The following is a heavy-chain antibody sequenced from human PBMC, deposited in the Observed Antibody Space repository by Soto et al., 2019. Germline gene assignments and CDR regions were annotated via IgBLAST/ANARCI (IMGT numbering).Heavy chain of an antibody. Sequence: GGSLRLSCEGSGFTFSAYAMNWVRQAPGKGLEWVSYISSRSDTLYYADSVKGRSTISRDNAKNSVYLQVNNLRDEDTAVYYRARDWDIVILSVPIPNYNYGMDVWGQGTTVTVS. J-gene: IGHJ6*02. CDR3: ARDWDIVILSVPIPNYNYGMDV. D-gene: IGHD2-15*01. V-gene: IGHV3-48*02. CDR2: ISSRSDTL. CDR1: GFTFSAYA.